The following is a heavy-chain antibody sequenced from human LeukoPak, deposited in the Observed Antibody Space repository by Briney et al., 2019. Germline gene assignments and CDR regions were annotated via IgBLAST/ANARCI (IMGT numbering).Heavy chain of an antibody. Sequence: PGGSLRLSCAASGFTFSNYAFSWVRQAPGKGLEWVSGFGGGYSDTNYADSVKGRFTISRDNSRNTLYLQMNSLGAEDTAVYYCAKEFGDFWSGYQGAFNSWGQGTLVTVSS. CDR1: GFTFSNYA. J-gene: IGHJ4*02. D-gene: IGHD3-3*01. CDR2: FGGGYSDT. V-gene: IGHV3-23*01. CDR3: AKEFGDFWSGYQGAFNS.